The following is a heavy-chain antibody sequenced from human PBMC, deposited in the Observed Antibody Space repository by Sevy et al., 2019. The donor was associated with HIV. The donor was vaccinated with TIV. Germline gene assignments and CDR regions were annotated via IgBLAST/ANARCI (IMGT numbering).Heavy chain of an antibody. J-gene: IGHJ6*02. CDR3: AQVGGYRWELFEFYAMHV. Sequence: GGSLRLSCAASGISFNNYGMHWVRRAPGKGLEWLAVISYEGTNQYYADSVKGRFTISRDDSKNTLYLQMNSLRVEDTDVYYCAQVGGYRWELFEFYAMHVWGQGTTVTVSS. V-gene: IGHV3-30*18. CDR2: ISYEGTNQ. D-gene: IGHD1-26*01. CDR1: GISFNNYG.